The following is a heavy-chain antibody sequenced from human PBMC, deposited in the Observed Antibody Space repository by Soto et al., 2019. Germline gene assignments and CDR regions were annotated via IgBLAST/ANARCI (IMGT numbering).Heavy chain of an antibody. Sequence: QLQLLESGPGLVKPSGTLSLSCTVSGASFGTSAYYWGWIRRAPGKGLEWIGSINSSGSTFSNPSLKSRVTISVDTSKNQFSLKLTSVTAADTALYYCSRRAPEGFDPWGQGTLVTVSS. CDR2: INSSGST. CDR1: GASFGTSAYY. V-gene: IGHV4-39*01. J-gene: IGHJ5*02. CDR3: SRRAPEGFDP.